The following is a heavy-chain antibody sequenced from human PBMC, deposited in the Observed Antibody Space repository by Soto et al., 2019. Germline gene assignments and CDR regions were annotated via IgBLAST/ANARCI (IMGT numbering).Heavy chain of an antibody. D-gene: IGHD3-10*01. J-gene: IGHJ6*02. Sequence: PGESLKSSGQASGCIFNNYWIAWVRQMPGKGLEWMGIFYPDDSDNRYSPSFQGHVTMSADTSISTAYLQWSSLKASDTAMYYCARVGLQQSAKYGFDVWGQGTTVTGS. CDR3: ARVGLQQSAKYGFDV. CDR1: GCIFNNYW. V-gene: IGHV5-51*01. CDR2: FYPDDSDN.